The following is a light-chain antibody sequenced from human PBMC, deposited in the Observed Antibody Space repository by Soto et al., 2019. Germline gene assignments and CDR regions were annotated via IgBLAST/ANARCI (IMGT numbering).Light chain of an antibody. Sequence: EIVLTQSSGTLSLSPGERATLSCRASQSVSSSYLAWYQQKPGQAPRLLIYGASSRATGIPDRFSGSGSGTDFTLTISRLEPEDFAVYYCLQDYHLPITFGQGTRLEIK. V-gene: IGKV3-20*01. CDR1: QSVSSSY. CDR3: LQDYHLPIT. CDR2: GAS. J-gene: IGKJ5*01.